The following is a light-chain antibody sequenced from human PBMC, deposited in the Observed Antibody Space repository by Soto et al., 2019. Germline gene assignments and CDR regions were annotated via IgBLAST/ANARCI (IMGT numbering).Light chain of an antibody. CDR1: QSVLYSSNNRNY. V-gene: IGKV4-1*01. CDR2: WAS. CDR3: QQYYNTPCT. J-gene: IGKJ4*01. Sequence: DIVMTQSPDSLAVSLGERVTINCKSSQSVLYSSNNRNYLAWFQQKPGQPPKLLIYWASTRESGVPDRFSGSGSGTDFTLAVSGLQAEDVAVYYCQQYYNTPCTFGGGTKVDIK.